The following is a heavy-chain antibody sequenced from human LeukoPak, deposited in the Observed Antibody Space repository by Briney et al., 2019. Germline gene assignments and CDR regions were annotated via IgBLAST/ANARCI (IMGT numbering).Heavy chain of an antibody. V-gene: IGHV3-23*01. CDR1: GFTFSSYA. Sequence: GGSLRLFCAASGFTFSSYAMSWVRQAPGKGLEWVSAISGSGGSTYYADSVKGRFTISRDNSKNTLYLQVNSLRAEDTAVYYCAKDRRSSGWYIDYWGQGTLVTVSS. J-gene: IGHJ4*02. CDR3: AKDRRSSGWYIDY. D-gene: IGHD6-19*01. CDR2: ISGSGGST.